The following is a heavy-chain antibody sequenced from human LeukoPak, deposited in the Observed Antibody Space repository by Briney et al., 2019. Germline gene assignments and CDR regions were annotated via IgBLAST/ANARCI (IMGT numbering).Heavy chain of an antibody. CDR2: ISYDGSNK. J-gene: IGHJ4*02. Sequence: GRSLRLSCAASGFTFSSYAMHWVRQAPGKGLEWVAVISYDGSNKYYADSVKGRFTISRDNSKNTLHLQMNSLRAEDTAVYYCARGTSGWYLEGQHFDYWGQGTLVTVSS. D-gene: IGHD6-19*01. CDR1: GFTFSSYA. V-gene: IGHV3-30*04. CDR3: ARGTSGWYLEGQHFDY.